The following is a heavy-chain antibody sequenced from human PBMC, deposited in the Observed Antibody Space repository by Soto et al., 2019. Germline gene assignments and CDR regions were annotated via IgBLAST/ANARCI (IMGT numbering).Heavy chain of an antibody. V-gene: IGHV2-5*02. CDR2: IYWDDDK. CDR1: GFSLSTDEVG. J-gene: IGHJ4*02. CDR3: ARRLVYYGSGSFPFDY. D-gene: IGHD3-10*01. Sequence: QITLKESGPTLVKPTQTLTLTCTFSGFSLSTDEVGVGWIRQPPGQALEWLALIYWDDDKRYSPSLKSRLTITKDTSKNQVVLTVTNMDPVDTATYYCARRLVYYGSGSFPFDYWGQGTLVTVSS.